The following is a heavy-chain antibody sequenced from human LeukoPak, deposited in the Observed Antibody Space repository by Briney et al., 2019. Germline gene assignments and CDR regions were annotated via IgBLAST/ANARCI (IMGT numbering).Heavy chain of an antibody. D-gene: IGHD6-13*01. CDR1: GGSISSDSYY. CDR2: IYTSGYT. J-gene: IGHJ4*02. V-gene: IGHV4-61*02. Sequence: SQTLSLTCTVSGGSISSDSYYWSWIRQPAGKGLEWIGRIYTSGYTNYNPSLKSRVTILVDTSNNQFSLKLSSVTAADTAVYYCARVYSRVGPFDYWGQGTLVTVSS. CDR3: ARVYSRVGPFDY.